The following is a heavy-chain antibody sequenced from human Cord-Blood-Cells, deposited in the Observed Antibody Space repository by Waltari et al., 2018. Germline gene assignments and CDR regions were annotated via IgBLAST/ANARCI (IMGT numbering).Heavy chain of an antibody. D-gene: IGHD5-12*01. Sequence: QVQLQQWGAGQLKPSATLSLTCAVYGGSFSGYYWSWIRPPPGKGLEWLGEINHSGGTNYNPSLKSRVTISVDTSKNQFSLKLSSVTAADTAVYYCAMRYSGYDYWGQGTLVTVSS. CDR2: INHSGGT. CDR1: GGSFSGYY. J-gene: IGHJ4*02. CDR3: AMRYSGYDY. V-gene: IGHV4-34*01.